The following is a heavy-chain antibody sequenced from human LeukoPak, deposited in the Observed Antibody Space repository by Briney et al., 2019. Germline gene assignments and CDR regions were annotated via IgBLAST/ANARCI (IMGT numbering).Heavy chain of an antibody. CDR2: MNPKNGNT. V-gene: IGHV1-8*02. CDR3: ARGNYYGSGSYYTIHALDI. J-gene: IGHJ3*02. Sequence: ASVKVSCKASGYTFTSYGISWVRQATGQGLEWMGWMNPKNGNTGYAQRFQGRVTMTRNASIRTAYMEPSSLRSEDTAVYYCARGNYYGSGSYYTIHALDIWGQGTMVTVSS. D-gene: IGHD3-10*01. CDR1: GYTFTSYG.